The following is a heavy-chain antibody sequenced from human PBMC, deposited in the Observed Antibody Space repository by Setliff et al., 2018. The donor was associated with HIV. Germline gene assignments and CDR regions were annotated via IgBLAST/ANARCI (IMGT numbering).Heavy chain of an antibody. J-gene: IGHJ4*02. CDR3: ATTVTTKSPRGGY. Sequence: SETLSLTCAVYGGSFSGYYWNWIRQPPGKGLEWIGEIIHSGGTNYNPSLKSRVTISVDTSKNQFSLKLSSVTAEDTALYYCATTVTTKSPRGGYWGQGTLVTVSS. CDR2: IIHSGGT. D-gene: IGHD4-17*01. V-gene: IGHV4-34*12. CDR1: GGSFSGYY.